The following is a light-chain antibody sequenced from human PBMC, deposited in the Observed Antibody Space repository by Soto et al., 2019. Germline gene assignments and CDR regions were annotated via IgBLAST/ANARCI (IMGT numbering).Light chain of an antibody. Sequence: EIVMTQSPATLSVSPGERATLSCRASQSVSSNLPWYQQKPGQAPRLLIYGASTRPTGIPARFSGSGSGAEFTLTISSLQSEDFAVYYCQQYNKWPPAYTFGQGTKLEI. V-gene: IGKV3-15*01. CDR1: QSVSSN. CDR3: QQYNKWPPAYT. J-gene: IGKJ2*01. CDR2: GAS.